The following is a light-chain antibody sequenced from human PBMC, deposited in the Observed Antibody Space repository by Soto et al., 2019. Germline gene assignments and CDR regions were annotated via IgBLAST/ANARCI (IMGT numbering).Light chain of an antibody. J-gene: IGKJ2*01. CDR2: DAS. Sequence: EIVLTQSPATLSLSPGERATLSCRASQSVSSYLAWYQQKPGQAPRLLIYDASNRATGIPARFSGSGSGTDFTLTISSLEPEDFAVYYCQQRSNWPPLFGPGTKLEIK. V-gene: IGKV3-11*01. CDR1: QSVSSY. CDR3: QQRSNWPPL.